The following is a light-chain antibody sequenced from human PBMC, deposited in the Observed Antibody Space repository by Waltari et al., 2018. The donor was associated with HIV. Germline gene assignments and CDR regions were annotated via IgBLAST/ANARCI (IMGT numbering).Light chain of an antibody. J-gene: IGKJ1*01. CDR3: QHYYSYPPWT. V-gene: IGKV1-5*01. CDR2: AAT. Sequence: DIQMTQSPSTLSASVGDRVTITCRSSQSISSWLAWYQQKPGKAPKVLIYAATTLQSGVPSRFNGSGSGTDFTLTISYLQSEDFATYYCQHYYSYPPWTFGQGTKVDIK. CDR1: QSISSW.